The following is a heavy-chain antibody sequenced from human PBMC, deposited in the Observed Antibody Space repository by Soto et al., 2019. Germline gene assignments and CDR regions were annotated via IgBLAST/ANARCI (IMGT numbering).Heavy chain of an antibody. Sequence: GGSLRLSCAGSGFSFKNYPMHWVRQAPGQGLEWVAVISSDGGLGYYADSVKGRFTISRDDSKNSVYLQMNSLTIKDKSVYYCANDQSGAPLRTNWGPLDVWGLGTTVTVSS. CDR3: ANDQSGAPLRTNWGPLDV. CDR1: GFSFKNYP. J-gene: IGHJ6*02. V-gene: IGHV3-30*18. CDR2: ISSDGGLG. D-gene: IGHD7-27*01.